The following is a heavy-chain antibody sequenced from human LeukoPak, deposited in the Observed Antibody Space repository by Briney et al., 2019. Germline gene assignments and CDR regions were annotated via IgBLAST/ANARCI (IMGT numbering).Heavy chain of an antibody. Sequence: GASVKVSCKASGGTFSSYAISWVRQAPGQGLEWMGGIIPIFGTANYAQKFQGRVTITADESTSTAYMELSSLRSEDTAVYYCAKEFGSGGDPFDYWGQGTLVTVSS. CDR3: AKEFGSGGDPFDY. CDR1: GGTFSSYA. CDR2: IIPIFGTA. V-gene: IGHV1-69*13. J-gene: IGHJ4*02. D-gene: IGHD3-10*01.